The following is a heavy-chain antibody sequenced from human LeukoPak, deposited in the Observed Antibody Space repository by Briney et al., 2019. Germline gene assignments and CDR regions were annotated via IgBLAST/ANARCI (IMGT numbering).Heavy chain of an antibody. Sequence: ASVKVSCKASGYTFTSYYMHWVRQAPGQGPEWMGIINPSGGSTSYAQKFQGRVTMTRDTSTSTVYMELSSLRSEDTAVYYCARDLIGDTMVRGVIIQYYFDYWGQGTLVTVSS. V-gene: IGHV1-46*01. CDR3: ARDLIGDTMVRGVIIQYYFDY. J-gene: IGHJ4*02. CDR2: INPSGGST. D-gene: IGHD3-10*01. CDR1: GYTFTSYY.